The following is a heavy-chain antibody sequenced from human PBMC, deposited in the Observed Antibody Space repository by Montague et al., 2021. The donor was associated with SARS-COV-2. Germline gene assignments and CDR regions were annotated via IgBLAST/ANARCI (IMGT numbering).Heavy chain of an antibody. J-gene: IGHJ4*02. Sequence: SETLSLTCAVYGGFFSDYHWSWIRQPPGQGLEWIGEINHSGNTNYKPSXXSRVTISRDTSKSQFSLKLSSVTAADTAVYYCARGLTDISMIVVVLLGASHYFDSWGQGTLVTVSS. D-gene: IGHD3-22*01. CDR1: GGFFSDYH. CDR2: INHSGNT. CDR3: ARGLTDISMIVVVLLGASHYFDS. V-gene: IGHV4-34*01.